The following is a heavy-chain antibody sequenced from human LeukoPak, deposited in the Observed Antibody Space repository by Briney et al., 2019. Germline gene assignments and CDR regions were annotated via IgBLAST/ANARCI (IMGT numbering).Heavy chain of an antibody. V-gene: IGHV3-74*01. CDR3: ARAHPGYSYGFDY. J-gene: IGHJ4*02. Sequence: GGSLRLSCAASGFTFSSYWMHWVRQAPGKGLVWVSRINSDGSSTSYADSVKGRFTISRDNAKNTLYLQMNSLRAEDTAVYYCARAHPGYSYGFDYWGQGTLVTVSS. D-gene: IGHD5-18*01. CDR2: INSDGSST. CDR1: GFTFSSYW.